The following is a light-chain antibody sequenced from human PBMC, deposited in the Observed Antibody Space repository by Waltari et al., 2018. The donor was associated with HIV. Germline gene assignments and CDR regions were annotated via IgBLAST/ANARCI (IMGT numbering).Light chain of an antibody. J-gene: IGLJ2*01. Sequence: SSELTQDPAVSVALGQTVRITCQGASLRSYFASWYQQKPGQAPVLVIYDRNDRPSGIPDRFSGSYSGNTASLTITGAQAEDEGDYYCSSRDSSNHHVLFAGGTKLTVL. CDR2: DRN. CDR1: SLRSYF. V-gene: IGLV3-19*01. CDR3: SSRDSSNHHVL.